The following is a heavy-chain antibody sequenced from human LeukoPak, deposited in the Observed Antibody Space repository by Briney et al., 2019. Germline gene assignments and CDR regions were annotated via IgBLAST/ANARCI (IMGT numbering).Heavy chain of an antibody. CDR3: AREGKYSGYAH. Sequence: ASVKVSCKASGYTFTSYYMHWVRQAPGQGLEWMGIINPSGGSTSYAQKFQGRVTMTTDTSTSTAYMELRSLRSDDTAVYYCAREGKYSGYAHWGQGTLVTVSS. J-gene: IGHJ4*02. CDR1: GYTFTSYY. CDR2: INPSGGST. V-gene: IGHV1-46*01. D-gene: IGHD5-12*01.